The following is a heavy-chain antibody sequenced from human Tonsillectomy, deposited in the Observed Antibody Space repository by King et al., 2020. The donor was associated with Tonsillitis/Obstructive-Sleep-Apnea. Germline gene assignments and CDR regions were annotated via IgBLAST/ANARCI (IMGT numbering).Heavy chain of an antibody. Sequence: VQLVESGAEVKKPGASVKVSCKASGYTFTSYYMHWVRQAPGQGLEWMGIINPSGGSTSYAQKFQGRVTMTRDTSTSTVYMELSSLRSEVTAVYYCAAGVVPAAIGGDFDNWGQGTLVTVSS. CDR3: AAGVVPAAIGGDFDN. J-gene: IGHJ4*02. CDR2: INPSGGST. CDR1: GYTFTSYY. V-gene: IGHV1-46*01. D-gene: IGHD2-2*02.